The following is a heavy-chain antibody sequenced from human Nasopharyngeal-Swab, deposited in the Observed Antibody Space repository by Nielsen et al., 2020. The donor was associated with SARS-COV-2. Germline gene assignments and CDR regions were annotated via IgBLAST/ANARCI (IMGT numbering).Heavy chain of an antibody. D-gene: IGHD3-3*01. V-gene: IGHV3-30*03. CDR2: ISYDGSNK. CDR3: ARNTYYDFWSGYHYGMDV. J-gene: IGHJ6*02. Sequence: GGSLRLSCAASGFTFSSYGMHWVRQAPGKGLEWVAVISYDGSNKYYADSVKGRFTISRDNSKNTLYLQMNSLRAEDTAVYYCARNTYYDFWSGYHYGMDVWGQGTTVTVPS. CDR1: GFTFSSYG.